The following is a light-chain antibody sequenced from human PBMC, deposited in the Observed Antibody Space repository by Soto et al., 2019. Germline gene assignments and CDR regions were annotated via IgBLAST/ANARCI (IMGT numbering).Light chain of an antibody. J-gene: IGKJ2*01. CDR3: QQYKTYSRT. Sequence: DIQMTQSPSTLSASVGDRVTITFRASQSISHWLAWYQQKPGKAPKILIYKASSLESWVPSRFNGSDSGTEFTLTISSLQPDDFAAYYCQQYKTYSRTFGQGTKLEI. CDR1: QSISHW. CDR2: KAS. V-gene: IGKV1-5*03.